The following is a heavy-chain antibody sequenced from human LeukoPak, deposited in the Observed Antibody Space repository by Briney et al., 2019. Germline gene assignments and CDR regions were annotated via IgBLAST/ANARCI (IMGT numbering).Heavy chain of an antibody. CDR3: ARGKKIPAHWGMYFYFMDV. D-gene: IGHD2-2*01. CDR1: GGSFTTSEDF. Sequence: SEALSLTCSVSGGSFTTSEDFWAWIRQPPGKGLEWIGSISYRGNTYYNPSLKSRVTISVDTSRMQLSLNLDSVTAADTAIYYCARGKKIPAHWGMYFYFMDVWGEGTTVTVSS. V-gene: IGHV4-39*01. CDR2: ISYRGNT. J-gene: IGHJ6*03.